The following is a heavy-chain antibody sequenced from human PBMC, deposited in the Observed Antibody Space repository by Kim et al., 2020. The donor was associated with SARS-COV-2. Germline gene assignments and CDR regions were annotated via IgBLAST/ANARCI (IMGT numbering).Heavy chain of an antibody. D-gene: IGHD2-8*02. CDR1: GGTFSSYA. CDR3: ARDRVPGAGGLMEYAFDI. J-gene: IGHJ3*02. CDR2: IIPILGIA. V-gene: IGHV1-69*04. Sequence: SVKVSCKASGGTFSSYAISWVRQAPGQGLEWMGRIIPILGIANYAQKFQGRVTITADKSTSTAYMELSSLRSEDTAVYYCARDRVPGAGGLMEYAFDIWGQGTMVTVSS.